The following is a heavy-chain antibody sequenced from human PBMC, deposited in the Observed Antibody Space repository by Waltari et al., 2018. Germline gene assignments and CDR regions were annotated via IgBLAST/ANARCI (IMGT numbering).Heavy chain of an antibody. CDR3: ARTRTPHIGSPGSSFDYYGLDV. V-gene: IGHV1-46*01. Sequence: QVQLVQSGAEVKKPGASVKVSCKASGYTFTSYCMHWVRQDPGQGLEWIGISDARGGSTSVEQKCQGRVTMTRDTSTSTAYMELSSLRSEDPAVYYCARTRTPHIGSPGSSFDYYGLDVWGQGTTVTVSS. D-gene: IGHD2-15*01. CDR1: GYTFTSYC. J-gene: IGHJ6*02. CDR2: SDARGGST.